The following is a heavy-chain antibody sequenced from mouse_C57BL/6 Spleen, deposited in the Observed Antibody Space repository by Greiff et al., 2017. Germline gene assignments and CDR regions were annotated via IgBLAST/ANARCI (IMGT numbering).Heavy chain of an antibody. Sequence: DVKLVESGGGLVQPKGSLKLSCAASGFSFNTYAMNWVRQAPGKGLEWVARIRSKSNNYATYYADSVKDRFTISRDDSESMLYLQMNNLKTEDTAMYYCVRHGSNYGYYAMDYWGQGTSVTVSS. D-gene: IGHD2-5*01. CDR1: GFSFNTYA. J-gene: IGHJ4*01. CDR2: IRSKSNNYAT. CDR3: VRHGSNYGYYAMDY. V-gene: IGHV10-1*01.